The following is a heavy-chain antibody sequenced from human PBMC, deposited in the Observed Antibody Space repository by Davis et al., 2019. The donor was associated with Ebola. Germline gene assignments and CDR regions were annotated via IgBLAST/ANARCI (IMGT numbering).Heavy chain of an antibody. Sequence: ASVKVSCKASGYTFTGYYMHWVRQAPGQGLEWMGRINPNSGGTNYAQKFQGRVTMTRDTSISTAYMELSRLRSDDTAVYYCARAETELLWFGELLYSGYFQHWGQGTLVTVSS. CDR2: INPNSGGT. CDR1: GYTFTGYY. D-gene: IGHD3-10*01. V-gene: IGHV1-2*06. CDR3: ARAETELLWFGELLYSGYFQH. J-gene: IGHJ1*01.